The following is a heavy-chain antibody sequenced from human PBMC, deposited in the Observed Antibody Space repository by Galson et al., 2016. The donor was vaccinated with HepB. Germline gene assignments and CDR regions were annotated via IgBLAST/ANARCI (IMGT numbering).Heavy chain of an antibody. J-gene: IGHJ3*01. V-gene: IGHV3-72*01. Sequence: SLRLSCAASGFTFSSYGMQWVRQAPGKGLEWVGRFENNANSHTILYAASVRGRFSISRDASKNSLDLEMNSLKTDDTAVYFCARRGTAGGLDLWGQGTMVAVSS. CDR3: ARRGTAGGLDL. CDR1: GFTFSSYG. D-gene: IGHD1-7*01. CDR2: FENNANSHTI.